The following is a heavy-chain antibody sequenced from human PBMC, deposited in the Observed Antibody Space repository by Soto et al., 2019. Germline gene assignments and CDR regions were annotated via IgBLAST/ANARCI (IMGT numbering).Heavy chain of an antibody. D-gene: IGHD3-3*01. J-gene: IGHJ4*02. Sequence: EVQVVESGGVLVQPGGSLRLSCVVSGFTFSSYWMHWVRHAPGNGVVCVLWINGDGSRTESADSVKGRFTISRYNAKNMLYLQMNSLRDEDKAVYCCARGTIRGQGTLVTVSS. V-gene: IGHV3-74*01. CDR3: ARGTI. CDR1: GFTFSSYW. CDR2: INGDGSRT.